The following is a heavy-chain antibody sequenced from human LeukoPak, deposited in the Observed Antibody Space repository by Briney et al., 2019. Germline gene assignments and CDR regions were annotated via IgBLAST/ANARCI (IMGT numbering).Heavy chain of an antibody. CDR3: ARLLGMVTTYDI. CDR1: GFTFSSYS. Sequence: PGGSLRLSCAASGFTFSSYSMNWVRQAPGKGLEWVSSISSSSSYIYYADSVKGRFTISRDNAENSLYLQMNSLRAEDTAVYYCARLLGMVTTYDIWGQGTMVTVSS. D-gene: IGHD5-24*01. J-gene: IGHJ3*02. CDR2: ISSSSSYI. V-gene: IGHV3-21*01.